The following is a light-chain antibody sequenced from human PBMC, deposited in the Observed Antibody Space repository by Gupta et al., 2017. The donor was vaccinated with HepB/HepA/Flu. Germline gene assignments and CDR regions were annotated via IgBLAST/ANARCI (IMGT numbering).Light chain of an antibody. Sequence: ISCSGSSSNIGNNHASWYQQLPGTAPKLLIYDNDKRPSGIPDRFSGSKSGTSATLGITGLQTGDEADYYCETWDGSLSAVVFGGGTKLTVL. CDR3: ETWDGSLSAVV. V-gene: IGLV1-51*01. CDR1: SSNIGNNH. J-gene: IGLJ2*01. CDR2: DND.